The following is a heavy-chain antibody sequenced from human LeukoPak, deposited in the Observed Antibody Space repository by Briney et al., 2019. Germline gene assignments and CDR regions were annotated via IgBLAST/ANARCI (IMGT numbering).Heavy chain of an antibody. Sequence: APVKVSCMASGYTFTGYYMHWVRQAPGQGLEWMGWINPNSGGTNYAQKFQGRVTMTRDTSISTAYMELSRLRSDDTAVYYCARSDYYDSSGYPDYWGQGTLVSVSS. J-gene: IGHJ4*02. CDR2: INPNSGGT. CDR1: GYTFTGYY. D-gene: IGHD3-22*01. CDR3: ARSDYYDSSGYPDY. V-gene: IGHV1-2*02.